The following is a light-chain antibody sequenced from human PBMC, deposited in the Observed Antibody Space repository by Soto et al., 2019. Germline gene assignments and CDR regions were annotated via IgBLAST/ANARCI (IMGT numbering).Light chain of an antibody. CDR2: AAS. CDR1: QSVSSSF. CDR3: QQYGSSHHN. J-gene: IGKJ2*01. V-gene: IGKV3-20*01. Sequence: EIGLTQSPGTLSLSPGERAARSGRASQSVSSSFLAWYQQKPGQTPRLLIYAASGRATGIPDRFSGSGSGTDFNLTISSLEAEAFAVYYYQQYGSSHHNFGQRTKLEIK.